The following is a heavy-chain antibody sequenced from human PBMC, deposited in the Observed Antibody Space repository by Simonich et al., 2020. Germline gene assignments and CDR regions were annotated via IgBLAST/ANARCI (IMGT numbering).Heavy chain of an antibody. J-gene: IGHJ3*02. D-gene: IGHD7-27*01. CDR3: AREDLTGDAFDI. CDR1: GFTFSSYA. V-gene: IGHV3-30*07. Sequence: QVQLVESGGGVVQPGRSLRLSCAASGFTFSSYAMHWVRRAPGKGLEWGAFISNDGRNKYYADSVKGRFTISRDNSKNTLYLQMNSLRAEDTAVYYCAREDLTGDAFDIWGQGTMVTVSS. CDR2: ISNDGRNK.